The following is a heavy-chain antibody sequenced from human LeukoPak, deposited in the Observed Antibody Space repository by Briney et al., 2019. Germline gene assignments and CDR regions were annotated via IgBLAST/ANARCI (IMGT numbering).Heavy chain of an antibody. V-gene: IGHV1-2*02. CDR3: ARLNLDTAYTYDY. CDR1: GYTFTCYY. Sequence: SVNVCCKASGYTFTCYYMRWLRQAPAPGLEWMGWINPNSGGTNYAQKFQGRVTMTRYTSISTAYMELSRLRSDDTAVYYCARLNLDTAYTYDYWGQGTLVTVSS. J-gene: IGHJ4*02. D-gene: IGHD5-18*01. CDR2: INPNSGGT.